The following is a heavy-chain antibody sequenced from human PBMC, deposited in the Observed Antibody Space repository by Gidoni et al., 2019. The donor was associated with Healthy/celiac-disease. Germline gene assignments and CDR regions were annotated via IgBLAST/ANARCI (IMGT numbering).Heavy chain of an antibody. CDR2: IYYSGST. V-gene: IGHV4-59*01. CDR3: ARGGRDGYNYGTVDY. CDR1: GGSISSYY. J-gene: IGHJ4*02. D-gene: IGHD5-12*01. Sequence: QVQLQESGPGLVKPSATLSLTCTVSGGSISSYYWSWIRQPPGKGLEWIGYIYYSGSTNYNPSLKSRVTISVDTSKNQFSLKLSSVTAADTAVYYCARGGRDGYNYGTVDYWGQGTLVTVSS.